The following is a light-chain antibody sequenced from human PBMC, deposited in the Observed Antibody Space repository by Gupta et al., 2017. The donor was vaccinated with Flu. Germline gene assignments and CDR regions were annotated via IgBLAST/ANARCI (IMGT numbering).Light chain of an antibody. CDR1: SSNIGAGYD. CDR3: QSYDSSMSDWV. CDR2: GNS. Sequence: QSVLTPPPSLSGAPGQRVTISCTRRSSNIGAGYDVHWYHQLPGTTPKLLIYGNSNRPSGVPDRCSGSKSGTTASPAITGLQAEDEADDYCQSYDSSMSDWVFGGGTKLTVL. V-gene: IGLV1-40*01. J-gene: IGLJ3*02.